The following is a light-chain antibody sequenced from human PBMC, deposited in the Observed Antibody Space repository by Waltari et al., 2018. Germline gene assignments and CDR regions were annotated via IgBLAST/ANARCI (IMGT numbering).Light chain of an antibody. Sequence: QSALTQPPSASGSPGQSVTISCTGTSGDVGGYNYVSWYQQHPGKAPRLMLYAVSNRPSGFPDRFSGSKSCNTASLTVSGLQAEDEAYYYCSSYAGSNTFVFGAGTRVTVL. CDR2: AVS. CDR1: SGDVGGYNY. CDR3: SSYAGSNTFV. J-gene: IGLJ1*01. V-gene: IGLV2-8*01.